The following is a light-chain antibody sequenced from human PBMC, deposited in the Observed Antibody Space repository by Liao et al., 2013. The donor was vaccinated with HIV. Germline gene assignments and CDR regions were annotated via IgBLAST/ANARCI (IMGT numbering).Light chain of an antibody. V-gene: IGLV3-25*03. J-gene: IGLJ1*01. CDR2: KDS. Sequence: SYELTQPSSVSVSPGQTAKITCSGDVLAKKYARWFQQKPGQAPVLVIHKDSERRSGIPERFSGSSSGTTVTLTISGVQAEDEADYYCQSADSSGTYYVFGTGTKVTVL. CDR3: QSADSSGTYYV. CDR1: VLAKKY.